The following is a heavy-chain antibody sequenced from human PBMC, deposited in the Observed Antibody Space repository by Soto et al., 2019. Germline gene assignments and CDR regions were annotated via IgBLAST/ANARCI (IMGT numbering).Heavy chain of an antibody. CDR1: GFTFSSYT. D-gene: IGHD3-3*01. J-gene: IGHJ6*02. V-gene: IGHV3-30-3*01. Sequence: GGSLRLSCAASGFTFSSYTMHWVRQTPGRGLEWVADISYDGGDKNHADTVKGRFTISRDNSKNTLYLQMNSLRAEDTAVYHCARGYDFWSGYYYPYGMDVWGQGTTVTVSS. CDR2: ISYDGGDK. CDR3: ARGYDFWSGYYYPYGMDV.